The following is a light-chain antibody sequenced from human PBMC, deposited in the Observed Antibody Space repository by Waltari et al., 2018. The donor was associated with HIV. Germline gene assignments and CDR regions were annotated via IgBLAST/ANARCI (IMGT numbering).Light chain of an antibody. CDR3: QQYYSTPT. Sequence: DLVLTPSPETLSVSLGARAALHCQSGESVLSSSYNVNYFAWYQQRPGQPPTLLFSEASSRSSGVPARVTASGSRTDFTLTIDDLQADDVAVYFCQQYYSTPTFGRGTQLV. CDR2: EAS. J-gene: IGKJ5*01. CDR1: ESVLSSSYNVNY. V-gene: IGKV4-1*01.